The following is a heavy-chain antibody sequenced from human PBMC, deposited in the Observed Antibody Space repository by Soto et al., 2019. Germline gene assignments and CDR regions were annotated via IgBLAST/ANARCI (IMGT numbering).Heavy chain of an antibody. V-gene: IGHV1-18*01. CDR3: SRGSGLNDGSDL. CDR2: VNGDSGNT. Sequence: QVHLVQSGAEVKSPGASVKISCKTSGYTFTNYGITWVRQAPGQGLEWVGWVNGDSGNTNYAPKMEGRVTMTTDASTSTADIELRSLRSDDTAVYCCSRGSGLNDGSDLWGQGTVVTV. J-gene: IGHJ3*01. CDR1: GYTFTNYG.